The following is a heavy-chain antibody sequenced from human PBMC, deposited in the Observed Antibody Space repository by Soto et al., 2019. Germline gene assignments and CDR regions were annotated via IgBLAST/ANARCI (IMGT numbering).Heavy chain of an antibody. CDR1: GGTFSSYA. CDR2: IIPILGIA. V-gene: IGHV1-69*10. J-gene: IGHJ4*02. D-gene: IGHD6-13*01. CDR3: ARREAGSSCFDY. Sequence: ASVKVSCKASGGTFSSYAISWVRQAPGQGLEWMGGIIPILGIANYAQKFQGRVTITADKSTSTAYMELSSLRSEDTAVYYCARREAGSSCFDYWGQGTLVTVSS.